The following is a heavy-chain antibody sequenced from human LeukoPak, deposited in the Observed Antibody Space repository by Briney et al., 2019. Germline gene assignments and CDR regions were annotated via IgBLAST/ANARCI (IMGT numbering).Heavy chain of an antibody. CDR1: GGSMNGYF. V-gene: IGHV4-4*07. J-gene: IGHJ4*02. CDR3: ARDPAGHGRYFDY. D-gene: IGHD1-14*01. Sequence: SETLFLTCTVSGGSMNGYFCTWLRQSAGAGLECIGRIHTSGTTYFNPSLKSRVSMSVDTSNNKFSLRLNSVTAADTAVYYCARDPAGHGRYFDYWGQGALVTVSS. CDR2: IHTSGTT.